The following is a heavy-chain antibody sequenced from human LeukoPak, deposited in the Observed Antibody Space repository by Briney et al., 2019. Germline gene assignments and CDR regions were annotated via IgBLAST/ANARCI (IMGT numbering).Heavy chain of an antibody. Sequence: GGSLRLSCAASGFTFSSYAMHWVRQAPGKGLEWVAVISYDGSNKYYADSVKGRFTISRDKSKNTLYLQMNSLRAEDTAVYYCARDRDTAMGLWGQGTLVTASS. CDR1: GFTFSSYA. D-gene: IGHD5-18*01. J-gene: IGHJ4*02. CDR3: ARDRDTAMGL. V-gene: IGHV3-30-3*01. CDR2: ISYDGSNK.